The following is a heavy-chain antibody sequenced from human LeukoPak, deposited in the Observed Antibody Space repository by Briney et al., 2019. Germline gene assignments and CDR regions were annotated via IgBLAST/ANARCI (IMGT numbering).Heavy chain of an antibody. D-gene: IGHD6-13*01. V-gene: IGHV1-2*02. Sequence: VEVSCKASGYTFTGYYMHWVRQAPGQGLEWMGWINPNSGGTNYAQKFQGRVTMTRDTSISTAYMELSRLRSDDTAVYYCARDRQQLVRRGYWFDPWGQGTLVTVPS. CDR1: GYTFTGYY. CDR2: INPNSGGT. J-gene: IGHJ5*02. CDR3: ARDRQQLVRRGYWFDP.